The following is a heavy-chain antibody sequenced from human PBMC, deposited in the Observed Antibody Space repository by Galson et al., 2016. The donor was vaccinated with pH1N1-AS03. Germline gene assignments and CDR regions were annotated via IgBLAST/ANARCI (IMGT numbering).Heavy chain of an antibody. Sequence: SLRLSCAASGFTFTNHAMTWVRQAPGKGLEWVSTISYRGSFYADSVKGRFTISRDNSRNTLFLQMTSLGAEDTAIYYCAKDASLPSIYYPIFDTWGQGTLVTVSS. V-gene: IGHV3-23*01. CDR2: ISYRGS. D-gene: IGHD1-26*01. CDR3: AKDASLPSIYYPIFDT. CDR1: GFTFTNHA. J-gene: IGHJ4*02.